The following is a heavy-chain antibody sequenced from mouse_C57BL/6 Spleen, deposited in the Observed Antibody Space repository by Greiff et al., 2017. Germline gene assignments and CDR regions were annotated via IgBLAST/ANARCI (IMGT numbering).Heavy chain of an antibody. CDR3: AIDGYYRGYYAMDY. J-gene: IGHJ4*01. Sequence: QVQLQQSGAELVKPGASVKVSCKASGYTFTSYWMHWVKQRPGQGLEWIGRIHPSDSDTNYNQKFKGKATLTVDKSSSTAYMQLSSLTSEDSAVYYCAIDGYYRGYYAMDYWGQGTSVTVSS. V-gene: IGHV1-74*01. CDR1: GYTFTSYW. CDR2: IHPSDSDT. D-gene: IGHD2-3*01.